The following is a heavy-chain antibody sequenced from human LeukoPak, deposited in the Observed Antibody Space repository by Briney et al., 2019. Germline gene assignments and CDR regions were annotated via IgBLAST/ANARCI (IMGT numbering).Heavy chain of an antibody. Sequence: GGSLRLSCAASGFTVSRNYMSWVRQAPGKGLEWVSIIYSGGSTYYADSVKGRFTISRDNSKNTPFLQMNSLRAEDTAVYYCARWVVATMFDYWGPGTLVTVSS. CDR1: GFTVSRNY. CDR3: ARWVVATMFDY. D-gene: IGHD5-12*01. J-gene: IGHJ4*02. CDR2: IYSGGST. V-gene: IGHV3-66*01.